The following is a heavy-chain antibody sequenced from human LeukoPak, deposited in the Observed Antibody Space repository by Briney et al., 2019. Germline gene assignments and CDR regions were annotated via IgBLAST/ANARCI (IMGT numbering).Heavy chain of an antibody. CDR1: GYTFTSYG. J-gene: IGHJ6*02. V-gene: IGHV1-18*01. Sequence: ASVKVSCKASGYTFTSYGISWVPQAPGQGLEWMGWISAYNGNTNYAQKLQGRVTMTTDTSTSTAYMELRSLRSDDTAVYYCARDYPYSSSSLSYYYYGMDVWGQGTTVTVSS. D-gene: IGHD6-6*01. CDR3: ARDYPYSSSSLSYYYYGMDV. CDR2: ISAYNGNT.